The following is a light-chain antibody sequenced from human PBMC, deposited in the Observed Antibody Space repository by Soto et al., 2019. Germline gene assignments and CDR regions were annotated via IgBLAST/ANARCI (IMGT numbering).Light chain of an antibody. Sequence: EIVLTQSPATLSLSPGERATLSCRASQSVSSYLAWYQQKPGQAPRLLIYDASSRATGIPARFSGSGSGTEFTLTISSLEPEDFAVYYCQQRSNWPGTFGQGTKLEIK. J-gene: IGKJ2*01. CDR2: DAS. V-gene: IGKV3-11*01. CDR1: QSVSSY. CDR3: QQRSNWPGT.